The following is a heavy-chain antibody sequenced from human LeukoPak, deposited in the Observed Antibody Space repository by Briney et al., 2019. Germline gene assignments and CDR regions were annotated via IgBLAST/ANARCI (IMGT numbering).Heavy chain of an antibody. D-gene: IGHD2-2*01. CDR3: ARRLTQYDCFDP. V-gene: IGHV6-1*01. CDR1: GDSVSSNSVT. J-gene: IGHJ5*02. Sequence: SQTLSLTCAISGDSVSSNSVTWNWIRQSPSRGLEWLGRTYYRSTWYNDYAVSVRGRITVNPDTSKNQFSLHLNSVTPEDTAVYYCARRLTQYDCFDPWGQGILVAVSS. CDR2: TYYRSTWYN.